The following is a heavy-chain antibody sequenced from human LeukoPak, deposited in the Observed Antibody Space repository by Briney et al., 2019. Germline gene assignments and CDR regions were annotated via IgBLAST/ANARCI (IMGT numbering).Heavy chain of an antibody. D-gene: IGHD2-2*01. CDR3: ARVRYCSTNRCYDREFDN. CDR2: IYYSGNT. J-gene: IGHJ4*02. Sequence: SETLSLTCTVSGGSISNYYWSWIRQPPGKGLEWIGYIYYSGNTNYNPSLKSRVTISVDTSKNQFSLKLNSVTAADTAVYYCARVRYCSTNRCYDREFDNWGQGTLVTVS. CDR1: GGSISNYY. V-gene: IGHV4-59*01.